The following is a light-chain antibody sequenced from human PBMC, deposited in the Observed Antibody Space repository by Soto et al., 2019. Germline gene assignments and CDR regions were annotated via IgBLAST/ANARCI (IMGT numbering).Light chain of an antibody. J-gene: IGKJ2*01. CDR3: QQYGLSPYT. Sequence: EIVLTQSPGTLSLSPGEIATLTCRASQSVSSSYLAWYQQKPGQAPRLLIYGASSRATGIPDRFSGSGSGTDFTLTISRLEPEDFAVYYCQQYGLSPYTFGQGTKLGVK. CDR2: GAS. CDR1: QSVSSSY. V-gene: IGKV3-20*01.